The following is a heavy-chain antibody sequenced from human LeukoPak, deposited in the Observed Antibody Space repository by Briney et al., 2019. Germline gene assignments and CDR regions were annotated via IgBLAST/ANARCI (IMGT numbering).Heavy chain of an antibody. CDR3: AKGRGWEASYYYYYMDV. D-gene: IGHD1-26*01. V-gene: IGHV3-23*01. CDR2: ISGSGGST. CDR1: GFTFSSYG. J-gene: IGHJ6*03. Sequence: GGSLRLSCAASGFTFSSYGMSWVRQAPGKGLEWVSAISGSGGSTYYADSVKGRFTISRDNSNNTLYLQMNSLRAEDTAVYYCAKGRGWEASYYYYYMDVWGKGTTVTISS.